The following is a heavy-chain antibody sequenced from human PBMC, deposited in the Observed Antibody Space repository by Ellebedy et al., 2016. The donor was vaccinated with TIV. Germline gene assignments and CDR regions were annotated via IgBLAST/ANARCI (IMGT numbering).Heavy chain of an antibody. V-gene: IGHV4-61*02. D-gene: IGHD2-2*01. CDR2: IYTSGST. CDR1: GGSISSGSYY. J-gene: IGHJ6*03. CDR3: ARDVWVYQLLYYYYYMDV. Sequence: SETLSLXCTVSGGSISSGSYYWSWIRQPARKGLEWIGRIYTSGSTNYNPSLKSRVTMSVDTSKNQFSLKLSSVTAADTAVYYCARDVWVYQLLYYYYYMDVWGKGTTVTVSS.